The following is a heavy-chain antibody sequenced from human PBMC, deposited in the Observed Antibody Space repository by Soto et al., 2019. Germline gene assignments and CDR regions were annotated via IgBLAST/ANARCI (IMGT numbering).Heavy chain of an antibody. CDR3: ATWLLREHAFDI. J-gene: IGHJ3*02. V-gene: IGHV3-53*01. Sequence: DVQVGESGGGLIQPGGSLRLSCAASGFTVSGKKYITWVRQAPGQGLEWVSALYIADGTFYADSVRGRFTVSIDSSKNTVYLQMNNLSPEDTAVYFCATWLLREHAFDIWGLGTMVTVSS. CDR2: LYIADGT. D-gene: IGHD2-15*01. CDR1: GFTVSGKKY.